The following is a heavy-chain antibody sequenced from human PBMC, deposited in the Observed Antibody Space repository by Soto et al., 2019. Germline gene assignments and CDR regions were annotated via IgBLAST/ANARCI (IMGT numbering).Heavy chain of an antibody. J-gene: IGHJ4*02. Sequence: QVHLEQSGSEVKKSGSSVKVSCKASGYSFSSHAITWVRQAPGQGLEWMGGIIPVFGTPSYAQKFQGRVTISADKSTNTSYLELRSLRSEDTAVYYCARGGALSTSLYWGDGLDSWGQGTQVTVSS. CDR2: IIPVFGTP. CDR1: GYSFSSHA. CDR3: ARGGALSTSLYWGDGLDS. D-gene: IGHD2-8*02. V-gene: IGHV1-69*06.